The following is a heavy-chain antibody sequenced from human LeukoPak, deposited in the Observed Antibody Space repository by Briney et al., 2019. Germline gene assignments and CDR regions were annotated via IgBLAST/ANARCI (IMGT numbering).Heavy chain of an antibody. V-gene: IGHV1-46*01. D-gene: IGHD3-16*01. CDR1: GYTFTGYY. CDR2: SNPGDSST. J-gene: IGHJ4*02. Sequence: ASVKVSCKASGYTFTGYYMHWVRQPPGQGVEWMGISNPGDSSTTYAQKFQGRVTMTRDTSTSTVYMELSSLRSEDTAVYYCARHQGAGEYPFDYWGQGTLVTVSS. CDR3: ARHQGAGEYPFDY.